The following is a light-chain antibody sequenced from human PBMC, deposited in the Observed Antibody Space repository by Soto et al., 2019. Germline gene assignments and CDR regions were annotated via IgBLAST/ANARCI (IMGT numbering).Light chain of an antibody. CDR1: QGIRAE. CDR3: QQYNSYPLT. V-gene: IGKV1-17*01. Sequence: DIQMTQSPSSLSASVGDRVTITCRASQGIRAELGWYQQKPGKAPKRLIYAASGLQSGVPSRFSGSVSGTEFTLTISSLQPEESATYYCQQYNSYPLTFGGGTKVEVK. CDR2: AAS. J-gene: IGKJ4*01.